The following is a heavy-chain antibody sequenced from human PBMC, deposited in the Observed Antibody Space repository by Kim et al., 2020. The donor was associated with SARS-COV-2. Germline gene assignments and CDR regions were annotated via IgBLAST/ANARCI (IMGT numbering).Heavy chain of an antibody. CDR2: ITPLSDTT. CDR1: GDTFRSYV. D-gene: IGHD3-16*01. V-gene: IGHV1-69*13. CDR3: ASTYGGNWWFDP. Sequence: SVKVSCKASGDTFRSYVFSWVRQAPGQGPEWMGRITPLSDTTNYAQKFQGRLTITADESSTTAYMELTSLRSDDTAVYYCASTYGGNWWFDPWGQGTLVTVSS. J-gene: IGHJ5*02.